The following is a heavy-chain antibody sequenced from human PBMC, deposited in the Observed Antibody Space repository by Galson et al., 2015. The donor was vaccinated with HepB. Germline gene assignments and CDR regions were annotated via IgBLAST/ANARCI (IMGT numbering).Heavy chain of an antibody. V-gene: IGHV6-1*01. CDR2: TYYRSKWYN. CDR1: GDSVSSNSAA. J-gene: IGHJ6*02. CDR3: ARVMTGYSSGWYPGTSYDYYGMDV. D-gene: IGHD6-19*01. Sequence: CAISGDSVSSNSAAWNWIRQSPSRGLEWLGRTYYRSKWYNDYAVSVKSRITINPDTSKNQFSLQLNSVTPEDTAVYYCARVMTGYSSGWYPGTSYDYYGMDVWGQGTTVTVSS.